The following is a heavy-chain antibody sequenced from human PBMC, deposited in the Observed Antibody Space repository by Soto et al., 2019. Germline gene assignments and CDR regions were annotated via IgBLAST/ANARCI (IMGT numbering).Heavy chain of an antibody. CDR3: ASLSAYYDYVWGSYRLDPDY. CDR2: ISYDGSNK. J-gene: IGHJ4*02. CDR1: GFTFSSYA. Sequence: QVQLVESGGGVVQPGRSLRLSCAASGFTFSSYAMHWARQAPGKGLEWVAVISYDGSNKYYADSVKGRFTISRDNSKNTLYLQMNSLRAEDTAVYYCASLSAYYDYVWGSYRLDPDYWGQGTLVTVSS. V-gene: IGHV3-30-3*01. D-gene: IGHD3-16*02.